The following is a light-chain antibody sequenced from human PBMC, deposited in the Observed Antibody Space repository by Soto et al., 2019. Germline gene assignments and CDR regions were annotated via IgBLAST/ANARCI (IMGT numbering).Light chain of an antibody. Sequence: EIVMTQSPATLSVSQGERATLSCRASQSVSSNLAWYQQKPGQAPRLLIYGASTRATGIPARFSGGGSGTEFTLTISSLQSEDFAVYHCQQYNNWPPAWTFGQGTKV. CDR1: QSVSSN. J-gene: IGKJ1*01. CDR3: QQYNNWPPAWT. V-gene: IGKV3-15*01. CDR2: GAS.